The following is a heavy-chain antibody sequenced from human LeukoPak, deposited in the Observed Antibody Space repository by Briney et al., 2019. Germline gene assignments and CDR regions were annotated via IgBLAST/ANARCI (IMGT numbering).Heavy chain of an antibody. CDR2: IYYSGST. V-gene: IGHV4-31*01. CDR3: ARGALTYYYDSSYFDY. D-gene: IGHD3-22*01. J-gene: IGHJ4*02. CDR1: GGSISSGGYY. Sequence: SQTLSLTCPVSGGSISSGGYYWSWIRQHPGKGLEWFGYIYYSGSTYYNPSLKSLVTISVDTSKNQFSLKLSSVTAADTAVYYCARGALTYYYDSSYFDYWGQGTLVTVSS.